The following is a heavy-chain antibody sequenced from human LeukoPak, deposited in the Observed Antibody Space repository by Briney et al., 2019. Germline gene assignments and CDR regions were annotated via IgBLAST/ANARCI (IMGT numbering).Heavy chain of an antibody. Sequence: PGGSLRFSCAASGFTFSSTGMHRVRQAPGKGLEWVAFIRFDGSNKDYADSVKGRFAISRDNSRNTLYLQMNSLRAEDTAVYYCAKGLGYCSGGSCYWGQGTLVTVSS. J-gene: IGHJ4*02. CDR2: IRFDGSNK. D-gene: IGHD2-15*01. V-gene: IGHV3-30*02. CDR3: AKGLGYCSGGSCY. CDR1: GFTFSSTG.